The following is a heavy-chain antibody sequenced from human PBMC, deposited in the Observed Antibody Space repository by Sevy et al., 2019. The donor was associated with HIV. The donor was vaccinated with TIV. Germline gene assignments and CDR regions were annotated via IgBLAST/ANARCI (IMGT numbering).Heavy chain of an antibody. Sequence: GGSLRLSCAASGFTFSSYGMHWVRQAPGKGLEWVAVISYDGSNKYYADSVKGRFTISRDNSKNTLSRQMNSLRAEDTAVYYCAKDQGGYSYGLPGYYYYGMDVWGQGTTVTV. CDR1: GFTFSSYG. CDR2: ISYDGSNK. J-gene: IGHJ6*02. V-gene: IGHV3-30*18. D-gene: IGHD5-18*01. CDR3: AKDQGGYSYGLPGYYYYGMDV.